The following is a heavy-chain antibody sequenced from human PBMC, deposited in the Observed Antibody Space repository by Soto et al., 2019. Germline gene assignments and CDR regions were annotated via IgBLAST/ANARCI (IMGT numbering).Heavy chain of an antibody. CDR1: GFTFSSYG. D-gene: IGHD2-15*01. CDR3: ARERGDRGGNRYYYGMDV. Sequence: QVQLVESGGGVVQPGRSLRLSCAASGFTFSSYGMHWVRQAPGKGLEWVAVIWYDGTNKYYADSVKGRFTISRDNSKNTLYLQMNSLRAEDTAVYYGARERGDRGGNRYYYGMDVWGQGTTVTVSS. J-gene: IGHJ6*02. V-gene: IGHV3-33*01. CDR2: IWYDGTNK.